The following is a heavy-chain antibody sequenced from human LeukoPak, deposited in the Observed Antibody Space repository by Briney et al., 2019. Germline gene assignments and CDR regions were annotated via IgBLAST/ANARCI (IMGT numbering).Heavy chain of an antibody. V-gene: IGHV3-48*03. J-gene: IGHJ6*03. Sequence: GGSLRLSCAASGFTFSSYEMNWVRQAPGKGLEWVSYISSSGSTIYYADSVKGRFTISRDNAKNSLYLQMNSLRAEDTAVYYCATSTSRGRYYYYMDVWGKGTTVTVSS. CDR1: GFTFSSYE. CDR3: ATSTSRGRYYYYMDV. CDR2: ISSSGSTI. D-gene: IGHD2-2*01.